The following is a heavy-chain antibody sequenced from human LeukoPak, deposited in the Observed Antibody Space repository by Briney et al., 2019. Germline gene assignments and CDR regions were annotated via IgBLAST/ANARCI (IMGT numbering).Heavy chain of an antibody. V-gene: IGHV3-11*04. Sequence: GGSLRLSCAASGFTFSDYYMSWIRQAPGKGLEWVSYISSSGSTIYYADSVKGRFTISRGNAKNSLYLQMNSLRAEDTAVYYCARRGYSNYVYYFDYWGQGTLVTVSS. J-gene: IGHJ4*02. D-gene: IGHD4-11*01. CDR3: ARRGYSNYVYYFDY. CDR1: GFTFSDYY. CDR2: ISSSGSTI.